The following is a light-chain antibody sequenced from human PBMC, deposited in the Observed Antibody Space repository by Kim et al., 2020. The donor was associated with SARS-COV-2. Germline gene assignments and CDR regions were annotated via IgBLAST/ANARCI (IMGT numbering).Light chain of an antibody. CDR1: TGAVTSAHF. CDR3: LLFYSGVRV. V-gene: IGLV7-46*01. CDR2: GIT. Sequence: QAVVTQEPSLTVSPGGTVTLTCGSSTGAVTSAHFPYWFQHKPGQAPNTLIYGITERHSLTPARFSGSLLGVKAALTLSGAQPEDEADYYCLLFYSGVRVFGGGTQLTVL. J-gene: IGLJ3*02.